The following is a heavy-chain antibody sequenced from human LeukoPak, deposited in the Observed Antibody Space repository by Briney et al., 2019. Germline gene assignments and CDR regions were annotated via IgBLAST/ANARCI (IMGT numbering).Heavy chain of an antibody. CDR1: GYSIRSGYY. CDR2: MYHSGST. Sequence: SETRSLTCTVSGYSIRSGYYWGWIRQPPGKGLEWIGSMYHSGSTYYNPSLRSRVIISVDTSKNQFSLKLSSVTAADTAVYYCARLSRGYHIDYWGQGTLVTVSS. D-gene: IGHD5-18*01. J-gene: IGHJ4*02. CDR3: ARLSRGYHIDY. V-gene: IGHV4-38-2*02.